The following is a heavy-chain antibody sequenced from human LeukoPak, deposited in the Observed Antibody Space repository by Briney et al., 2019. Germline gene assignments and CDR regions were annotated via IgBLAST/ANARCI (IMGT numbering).Heavy chain of an antibody. CDR1: GFTFSSYA. V-gene: IGHV3-64D*09. CDR3: VASPDIVAPFDY. J-gene: IGHJ4*02. Sequence: GGSLRLSCAASGFTFSSYAMHWVRQAPGKGLEYVSGISSNGGSKNYADSVKGRFTISRDNSKNTLYLQMSSLRPEDTAVYYCVASPDIVAPFDYWGQGTLVTVSS. CDR2: ISSNGGSK. D-gene: IGHD5-12*01.